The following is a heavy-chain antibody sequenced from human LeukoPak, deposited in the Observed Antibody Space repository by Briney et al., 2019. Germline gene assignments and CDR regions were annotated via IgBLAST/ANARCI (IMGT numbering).Heavy chain of an antibody. Sequence: GGSLRLSCAASGFTFSSYAMHWVRQAPGKGLEWVAFIRYDGSNKYYADSVKGRFTISRDNSKNTLYLQMNSLRAEDTAVYYCAKDTSSSRPFDYWGQGTLVTVSS. CDR3: AKDTSSSRPFDY. J-gene: IGHJ4*02. CDR2: IRYDGSNK. D-gene: IGHD6-13*01. CDR1: GFTFSSYA. V-gene: IGHV3-30*02.